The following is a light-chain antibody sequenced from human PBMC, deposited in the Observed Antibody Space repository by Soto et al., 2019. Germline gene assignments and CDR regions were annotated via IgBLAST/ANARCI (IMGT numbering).Light chain of an antibody. CDR1: GSDIGDYDY. CDR3: NSYATGNTRV. V-gene: IGLV2-14*01. J-gene: IGLJ1*01. CDR2: EVS. Sequence: QSALTQPASVSGSPGQSITISCTGSGSDIGDYDYVSWYQQHPGKAPKVLISEVSNRPSGVSNRFSGSKSGNTASLTISGLQAEDEADYYCNSYATGNTRVFGTGTKPTVL.